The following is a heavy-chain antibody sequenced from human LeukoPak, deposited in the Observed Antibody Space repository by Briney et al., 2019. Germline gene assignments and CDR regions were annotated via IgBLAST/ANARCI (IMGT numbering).Heavy chain of an antibody. CDR2: ISSNGSTI. V-gene: IGHV3-48*03. CDR1: GFTFSSYE. D-gene: IGHD5-12*01. CDR3: ARDSGYDLEYYFDY. J-gene: IGHJ4*02. Sequence: PGGSMRLSCAASGFTFSSYEMNWVRQAPGKGLEWVSYISSNGSTIYYADSVKGRFTISRDNAKNSLYLQMNSLRAEDTAVYYCARDSGYDLEYYFDYWGQGTLVTVSS.